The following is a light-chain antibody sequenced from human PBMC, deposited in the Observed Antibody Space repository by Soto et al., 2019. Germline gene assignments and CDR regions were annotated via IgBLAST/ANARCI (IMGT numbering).Light chain of an antibody. CDR3: HQFNNWPTWT. Sequence: EIVLTQSPAILSVSLGERATLSCKASQSVSSNLAWFQQKPGQAPRLLIYGASTRATGIPARFSGSGSGTEFTLTISSLQSEDFAVYYCHQFNNWPTWTFGQGTKVDSK. V-gene: IGKV3-15*01. CDR1: QSVSSN. CDR2: GAS. J-gene: IGKJ1*01.